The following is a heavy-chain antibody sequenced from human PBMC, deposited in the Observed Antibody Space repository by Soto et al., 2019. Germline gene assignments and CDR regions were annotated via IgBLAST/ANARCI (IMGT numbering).Heavy chain of an antibody. V-gene: IGHV4-59*08. Sequence: QVQLQESGPGLVKPSETLSLTCTVSGGSISSYYWSWIRQPPGKGLEWIGYFYYSGSTNYNPSLKSRVTISVDTSNNPFSLKLSSVTAADTAVYYCARRWGAAFDYWGQGTLVTVSS. J-gene: IGHJ4*02. CDR3: ARRWGAAFDY. D-gene: IGHD1-26*01. CDR2: FYYSGST. CDR1: GGSISSYY.